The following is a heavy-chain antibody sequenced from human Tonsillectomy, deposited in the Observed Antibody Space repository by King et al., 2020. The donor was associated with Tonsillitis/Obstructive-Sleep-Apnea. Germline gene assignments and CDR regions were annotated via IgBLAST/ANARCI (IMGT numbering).Heavy chain of an antibody. Sequence: QLQESGPGLVKPSGTLSLTCAVSGGSISSSNWWSWVRQPPGKGLEWIGEIYHSGSTNYNPSLKSRCTISVDKSKNQFSRKLSSVTAADTAVYYCARDRTARYSSRGYYMDVWGKGTTVTVSS. CDR2: IYHSGST. J-gene: IGHJ6*03. CDR3: ARDRTARYSSRGYYMDV. D-gene: IGHD6-6*01. V-gene: IGHV4-4*02. CDR1: GGSISSSNW.